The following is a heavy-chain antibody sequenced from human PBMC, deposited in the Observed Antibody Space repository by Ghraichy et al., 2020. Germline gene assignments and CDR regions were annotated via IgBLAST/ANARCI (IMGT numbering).Heavy chain of an antibody. V-gene: IGHV3-21*04. Sequence: GGSLRLSCVASGLMFSPNTMNWVRQAPGKGLEWVSSISSSTRYIYYADSVKGRFTISRDNAQNSLYLQMNSLRAEDTAVYYCANRPPGGYWGQGTLVTVSS. D-gene: IGHD1-26*01. CDR1: GLMFSPNT. CDR3: ANRPPGGY. CDR2: ISSSTRYI. J-gene: IGHJ4*02.